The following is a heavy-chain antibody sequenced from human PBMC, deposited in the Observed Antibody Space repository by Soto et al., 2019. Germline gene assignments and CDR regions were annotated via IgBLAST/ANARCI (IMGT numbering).Heavy chain of an antibody. CDR2: IYYSGST. CDR3: ARHEDTAMYYFDY. D-gene: IGHD5-18*01. CDR1: GGSISSSSYY. Sequence: SETLSLTCTVSGGSISSSSYYWGWIRQPPGKGLEWIGSIYYSGSTYYNPSLKSRVTISVDTSKNQFSLKLSSVTAADTAVYYCARHEDTAMYYFDYWGQGTLVTVSS. J-gene: IGHJ4*02. V-gene: IGHV4-39*01.